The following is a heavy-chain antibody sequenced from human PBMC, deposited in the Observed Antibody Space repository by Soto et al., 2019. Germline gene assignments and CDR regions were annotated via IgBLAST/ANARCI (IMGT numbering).Heavy chain of an antibody. CDR1: GGSISSNDFY. Sequence: PSETLSLTCIVSGGSISSNDFYWSWIRQHPGKGLEWIGYIYYSGNTYYNPSLKSRVTILVDTSKNQFSLKVSSVTAADTAVYYCARALNGLWNFDYWGQGTLVTVS. CDR2: IYYSGNT. J-gene: IGHJ4*02. D-gene: IGHD3-3*01. CDR3: ARALNGLWNFDY. V-gene: IGHV4-31*03.